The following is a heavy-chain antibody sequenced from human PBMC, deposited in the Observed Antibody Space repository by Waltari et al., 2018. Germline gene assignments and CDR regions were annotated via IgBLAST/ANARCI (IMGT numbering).Heavy chain of an antibody. Sequence: EVQLVESGGGLIQPGGSLRLSCAASGFTVSSNYMSWVRPAPGKGLEWVSVIYSGGSTYYADSVKGRFTISRDNSKNTLYLQMNSLRAEDTAVYYCARDYDFWSGYYDYYYYMDVWGKGTTVTVSS. J-gene: IGHJ6*03. CDR1: GFTVSSNY. CDR2: IYSGGST. CDR3: ARDYDFWSGYYDYYYYMDV. V-gene: IGHV3-53*01. D-gene: IGHD3-3*01.